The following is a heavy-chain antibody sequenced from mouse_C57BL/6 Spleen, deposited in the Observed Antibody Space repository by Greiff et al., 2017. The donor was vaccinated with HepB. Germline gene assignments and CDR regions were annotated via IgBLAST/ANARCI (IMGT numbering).Heavy chain of an antibody. J-gene: IGHJ4*01. Sequence: VQRVESGPELVKPGASVKISCKASGYAFSSSWMNWVKQRPGKGLEWIGRIYPGDGDTNYNGKFKGKATLTADKSSSTAYMQLSSLTSEDSAVYFCARGLLRDAMDYWGQGTSVTVSS. CDR1: GYAFSSSW. CDR2: IYPGDGDT. D-gene: IGHD2-13*01. CDR3: ARGLLRDAMDY. V-gene: IGHV1-82*01.